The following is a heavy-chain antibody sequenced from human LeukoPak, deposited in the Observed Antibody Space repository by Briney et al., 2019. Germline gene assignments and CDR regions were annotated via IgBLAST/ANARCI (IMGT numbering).Heavy chain of an antibody. CDR2: IYYSGST. Sequence: SETLSLTCTVSGGSISSGDYYWSWIRQPPGKGLEWIGYIYYSGSTYYNPSLKSRVTISVDTSKNQFSLKLSSVTAADTAVYYCARHSSPALHFDYWGQGTLVTVSS. J-gene: IGHJ4*02. CDR1: GGSISSGDYY. V-gene: IGHV4-30-4*08. D-gene: IGHD2-2*01. CDR3: ARHSSPALHFDY.